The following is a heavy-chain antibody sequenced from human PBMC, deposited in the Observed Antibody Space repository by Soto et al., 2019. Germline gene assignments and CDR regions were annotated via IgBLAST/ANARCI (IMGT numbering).Heavy chain of an antibody. CDR3: ASPVIGCSSTSCPQWIWFDP. V-gene: IGHV1-3*01. J-gene: IGHJ5*02. D-gene: IGHD2-2*01. Sequence: QVQLVQSGAEVKKPGASVKVSCKASGYTFTSYAMHWVRQAPGQRLEWMGWINAGNGNTKYSQKFQGRVTITRDTAASTAYMELSSLRSEDTVVYCCASPVIGCSSTSCPQWIWFDPWGQGTLVTVSS. CDR2: INAGNGNT. CDR1: GYTFTSYA.